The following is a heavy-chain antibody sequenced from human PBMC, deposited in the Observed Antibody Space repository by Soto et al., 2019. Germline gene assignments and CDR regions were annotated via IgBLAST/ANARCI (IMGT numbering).Heavy chain of an antibody. V-gene: IGHV4-31*03. J-gene: IGHJ4*02. CDR1: GGSISSGGYY. CDR2: IYYSGST. D-gene: IGHD3-9*01. CDR3: ARQYDILTGALEY. Sequence: TSETLSLTCTVSGGSISSGGYYWSWIRQHPGKGLGWIGYIYYSGSTYYNPSLKSRVTISVETSKNQFSLKLSSVTAADTAVYYCARQYDILTGALEYWGQGALVTVSS.